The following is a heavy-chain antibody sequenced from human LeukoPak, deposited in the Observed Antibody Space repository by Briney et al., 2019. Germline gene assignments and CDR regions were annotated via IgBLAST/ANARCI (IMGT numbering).Heavy chain of an antibody. J-gene: IGHJ4*02. CDR2: IYYSGST. V-gene: IGHV4-39*01. D-gene: IGHD4/OR15-4a*01. Sequence: SETLSLTCTVSGDSISSSSSYWGWIRQPPGEGLEWIGSIYYSGSTYYNTALKSRVTISVDTSKNQFSLKLSSVTAADPAVYYCVRQDYAGYFDYWGQGTLVTVSS. CDR1: GDSISSSSSY. CDR3: VRQDYAGYFDY.